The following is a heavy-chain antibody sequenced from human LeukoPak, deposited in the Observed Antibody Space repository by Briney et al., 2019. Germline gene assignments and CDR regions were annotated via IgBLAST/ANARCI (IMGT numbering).Heavy chain of an antibody. CDR2: ISYSVTT. CDR1: GGSISSSNYY. D-gene: IGHD1-26*01. V-gene: IGHV4-39*01. J-gene: IGHJ4*02. CDR3: ARHLRGATIYYDN. Sequence: SETLSRTCTVSGGSISSSNYYWAWIRQPPGKGLERIASISYSVTTYYNPSLKSRVTISVDTSKNQFSLKLSSVTAADTAVYYCARHLRGATIYYDNWGQGTLVTVSS.